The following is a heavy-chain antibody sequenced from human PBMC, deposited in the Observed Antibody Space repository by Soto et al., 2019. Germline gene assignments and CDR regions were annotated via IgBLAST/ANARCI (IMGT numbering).Heavy chain of an antibody. D-gene: IGHD3-22*01. V-gene: IGHV6-1*01. Sequence: SQTLSLTCAISGDSVSSNSAAWNWIRQSPSRGLEWLGRTYYRSKWYNDYAVSVKSRITINPDTSKNQFSLQLNSVTPEDTAVYYCARDPNYLYYDGSGYYGDAFDIWGQGTMVTVSS. J-gene: IGHJ3*02. CDR2: TYYRSKWYN. CDR1: GDSVSSNSAA. CDR3: ARDPNYLYYDGSGYYGDAFDI.